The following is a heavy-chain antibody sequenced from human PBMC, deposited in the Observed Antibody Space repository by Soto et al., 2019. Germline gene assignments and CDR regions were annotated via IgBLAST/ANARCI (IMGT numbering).Heavy chain of an antibody. V-gene: IGHV1-2*04. CDR3: ARDRVSSGWYGSCAFDI. CDR2: MNPNSGGT. J-gene: IGHJ3*02. CDR1: GYTFTSYD. D-gene: IGHD6-19*01. Sequence: ASVKVSCKASGYTFTSYDINWVRQATGQGLEWMGWMNPNSGGTNYAQKFQGWDTMTGDTSIKTAYIELSRLTSDDTAVYCCARDRVSSGWYGSCAFDIWGQGTMVTVPS.